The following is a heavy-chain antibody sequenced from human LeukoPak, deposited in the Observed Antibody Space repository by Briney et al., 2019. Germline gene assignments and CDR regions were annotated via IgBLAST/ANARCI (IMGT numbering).Heavy chain of an antibody. CDR1: GFTFSSYG. CDR2: ISYDGSNK. J-gene: IGHJ4*02. Sequence: PGRSLRLFCAASGFTFSSYGMHWVRQAPGKGLEWVAVISYDGSNKYYADSVKGRFTISRDNSKNTLYLQMNSLRAEDTAVYYCAKAEYYYDSSIDYWGQGTLVTVSS. CDR3: AKAEYYYDSSIDY. D-gene: IGHD3-22*01. V-gene: IGHV3-30*18.